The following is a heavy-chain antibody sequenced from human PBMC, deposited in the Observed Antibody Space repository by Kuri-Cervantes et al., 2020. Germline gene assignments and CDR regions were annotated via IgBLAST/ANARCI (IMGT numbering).Heavy chain of an antibody. Sequence: GESLKISCAASGFTFSYYYMSGVRQAPGKGLEWVAVISYDGSNKYYADSVKGRFTISRDNSKNTLYLQMNSLRAEDTAVYYCAKEVWYSGSSYAFDIWGQGTMVTVSS. V-gene: IGHV3-30*18. CDR3: AKEVWYSGSSYAFDI. J-gene: IGHJ3*02. CDR1: GFTFSYYY. CDR2: ISYDGSNK. D-gene: IGHD1-26*01.